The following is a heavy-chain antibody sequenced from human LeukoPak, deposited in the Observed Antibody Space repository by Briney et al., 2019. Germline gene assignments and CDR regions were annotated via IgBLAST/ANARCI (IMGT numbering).Heavy chain of an antibody. V-gene: IGHV4-39*01. CDR3: AVAGARYSDTGGLYAFDF. CDR2: IYYGGSP. J-gene: IGHJ3*01. D-gene: IGHD2-8*02. CDR1: GASITSSNHF. Sequence: SETLSLTCTVSGASITSSNHFWGWIRQPPGKGLEWIGTIYYGGSPHSNPSLKGRVTISIDASKNQFSLRLSSVTAADTAVYYCAVAGARYSDTGGLYAFDFWGRGTMVTVSS.